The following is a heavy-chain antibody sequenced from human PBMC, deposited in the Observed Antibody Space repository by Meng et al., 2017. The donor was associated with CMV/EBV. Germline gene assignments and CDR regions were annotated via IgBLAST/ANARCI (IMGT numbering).Heavy chain of an antibody. Sequence: SETLSLTCTVSGGSISSYYWSWIRQPPGKGLEWIGYIYYSGSTNYNPSLKSRVTISVDTSKNQFSLKLSSVTAADTAVYYCAFSQVVPAAKYYFDYWGQGTLVTVSS. CDR1: GGSISSYY. CDR2: IYYSGST. J-gene: IGHJ4*02. CDR3: AFSQVVPAAKYYFDY. V-gene: IGHV4-59*12. D-gene: IGHD2-2*01.